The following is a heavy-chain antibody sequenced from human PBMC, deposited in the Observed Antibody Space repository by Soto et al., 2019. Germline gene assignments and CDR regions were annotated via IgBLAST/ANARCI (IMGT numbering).Heavy chain of an antibody. Sequence: QVQLVQSGAEVKKPGASVKVSCKASGYTFTSYGISWVRQAPGQGLEWMGWISAYNGNTNYAQKLQGRVTMTTDTSTSTAYRELRRLRSDDTAVYYCARDLKSDLTSDYYFDYWGQGTLVTVSS. CDR3: ARDLKSDLTSDYYFDY. CDR1: GYTFTSYG. V-gene: IGHV1-18*01. CDR2: ISAYNGNT. J-gene: IGHJ4*02. D-gene: IGHD2-21*02.